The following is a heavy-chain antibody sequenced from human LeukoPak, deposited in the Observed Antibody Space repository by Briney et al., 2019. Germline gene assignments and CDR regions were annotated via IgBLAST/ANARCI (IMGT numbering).Heavy chain of an antibody. Sequence: ASVKVSCRASGIIASTLYIHWVRQAPGQGLEWMGIINPRSGVTKYAQKFQGRLTMTGDTSTRSVYMELSSLRSEDSAVYYCASRDFGEHPAECFQHWGRGTLVTVSS. CDR1: GIIASTLY. D-gene: IGHD4-17*01. CDR2: INPRSGVT. V-gene: IGHV1-46*01. J-gene: IGHJ1*01. CDR3: ASRDFGEHPAECFQH.